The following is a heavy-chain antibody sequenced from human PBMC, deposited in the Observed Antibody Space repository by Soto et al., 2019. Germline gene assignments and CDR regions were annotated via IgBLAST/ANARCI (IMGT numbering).Heavy chain of an antibody. CDR3: ARDKGITIFGIGWFDP. CDR1: GGSISSGDYY. V-gene: IGHV4-30-4*01. J-gene: IGHJ5*02. CDR2: IYYSGST. D-gene: IGHD3-3*01. Sequence: SETLSLTCTVSGGSISSGDYYWSWIRQPPGKGLEWIGYIYYSGSTYYNPSLKSRVTISVDTSTNQFSLKLSSVTAADTAVYYCARDKGITIFGIGWFDPWGQGTLVTVSS.